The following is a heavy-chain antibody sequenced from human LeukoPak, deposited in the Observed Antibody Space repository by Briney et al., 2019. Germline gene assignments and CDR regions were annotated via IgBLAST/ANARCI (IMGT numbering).Heavy chain of an antibody. J-gene: IGHJ4*02. CDR2: INQDGSEK. Sequence: GGSLRLSCAVSGFTFADYWMSWVRQAPGKGREWVANINQDGSEKYYVDSVTGRFTISRDNARKSLYLQMNSLRADDTAVYYCAKARGSSVYEQFDYWGQGTQVTVSP. CDR1: GFTFADYW. V-gene: IGHV3-7*05. CDR3: AKARGSSVYEQFDY. D-gene: IGHD5/OR15-5a*01.